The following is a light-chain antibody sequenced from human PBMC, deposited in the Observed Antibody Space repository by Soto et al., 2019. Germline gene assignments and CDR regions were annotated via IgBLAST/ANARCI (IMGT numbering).Light chain of an antibody. CDR2: AAS. J-gene: IGKJ4*01. V-gene: IGKV1-16*02. CDR3: QQYSSLPLT. CDR1: QGISTY. Sequence: DIQMTQSPSLLSASIGDRVTITWRASQGISTYLAWFQQLPGKAPKSLIYAASSLQSGIPSKVSGSRASSNFPLTISIMQPEDFATYYCQQYSSLPLTFGGGTKVEI.